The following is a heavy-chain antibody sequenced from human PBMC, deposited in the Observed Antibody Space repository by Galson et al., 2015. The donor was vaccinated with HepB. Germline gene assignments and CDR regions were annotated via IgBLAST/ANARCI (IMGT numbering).Heavy chain of an antibody. CDR3: ARERTDYYGMDV. J-gene: IGHJ6*02. V-gene: IGHV3-48*01. CDR1: GFIFGSYS. Sequence: SLRLSCAASGFIFGSYSMNWVRQAPGKGLEWVSYISSSSSTIYYADSVKGRFTISRDNAKNSLYLQMNSLRAEDTAVYYCARERTDYYGMDVWGQGTTVTVSS. CDR2: ISSSSSTI.